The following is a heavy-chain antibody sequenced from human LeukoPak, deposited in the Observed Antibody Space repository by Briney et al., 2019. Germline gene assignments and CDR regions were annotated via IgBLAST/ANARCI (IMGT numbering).Heavy chain of an antibody. CDR1: GYSFSNYW. J-gene: IGHJ4*02. V-gene: IGHV5-51*01. CDR3: YTVGATLEDF. D-gene: IGHD1-26*01. CDR2: IYPGDSDT. Sequence: GESLKISCKASGYSFSNYWINWVRQMPGKGLEWMGVIYPGDSDTRYSPSFQGQVTISADKSISTADLQWSSLKASDTAMYCCYTVGATLEDFWGQGTLVTVSS.